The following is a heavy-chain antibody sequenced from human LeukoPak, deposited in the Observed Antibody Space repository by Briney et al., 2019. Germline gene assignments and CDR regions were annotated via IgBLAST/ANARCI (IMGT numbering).Heavy chain of an antibody. Sequence: GGSLRLSCAASGFTVSTNYMNWVRQAPGKGLEWVSVLFSGSSTYYADSVKGRFTISRDNSKNTVYLQMNSLRAEDTAVYYCARDRTPATRGFDIWGQGTMVTVSS. D-gene: IGHD1-26*01. CDR2: LFSGSST. J-gene: IGHJ3*02. V-gene: IGHV3-66*01. CDR1: GFTVSTNY. CDR3: ARDRTPATRGFDI.